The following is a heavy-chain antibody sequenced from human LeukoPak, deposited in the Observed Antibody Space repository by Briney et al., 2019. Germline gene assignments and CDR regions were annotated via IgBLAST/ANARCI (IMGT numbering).Heavy chain of an antibody. CDR2: MYSDLINK. CDR3: ARDSDTTGHYSIFDY. J-gene: IGHJ4*02. Sequence: GSLLLSCAASGFTFSFYGIHWGRQAPGKRLEWVAVMYSDLINKYYADSVKGRFTVSRDNSKNTVYLQMNSLRAEDTAVYYCARDSDTTGHYSIFDYWGQGTLVTVSS. CDR1: GFTFSFYG. V-gene: IGHV3-33*01. D-gene: IGHD3-22*01.